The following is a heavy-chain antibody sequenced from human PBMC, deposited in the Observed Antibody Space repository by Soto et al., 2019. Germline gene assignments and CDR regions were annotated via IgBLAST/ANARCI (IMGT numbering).Heavy chain of an antibody. CDR2: IYYSGST. CDR1: GGSISSSSYY. V-gene: IGHV4-39*01. CDR3: ARITIFGVEIDY. D-gene: IGHD3-3*01. Sequence: SETLSLTCTVSGGSISSSSYYWGWIRQPPGKGLEWIGSIYYSGSTYYNPSLKSRVTISVDTSKNQFSLKLSSVTAADTAVYYCARITIFGVEIDYWGQGTLVTVSS. J-gene: IGHJ4*02.